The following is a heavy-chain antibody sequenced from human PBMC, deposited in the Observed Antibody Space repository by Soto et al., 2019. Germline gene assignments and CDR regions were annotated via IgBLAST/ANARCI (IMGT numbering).Heavy chain of an antibody. D-gene: IGHD3-22*01. V-gene: IGHV4-39*01. Sequence: QLQLQESGPGLVKPSETLSLTCSVSGGSISSKNYYWGCIRQPPGQGLECIGIIYYNGTTYYNPSLKSRVIISVHTSKNQFALKLSSVTAADTAVYYCARRPSDYYDSSRFDPFDYWGQGTLVTVSS. CDR2: IYYNGTT. CDR1: GGSISSKNYY. J-gene: IGHJ4*02. CDR3: ARRPSDYYDSSRFDPFDY.